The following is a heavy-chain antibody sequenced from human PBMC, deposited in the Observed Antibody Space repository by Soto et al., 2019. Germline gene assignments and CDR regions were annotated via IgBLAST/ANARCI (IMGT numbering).Heavy chain of an antibody. V-gene: IGHV4-59*08. D-gene: IGHD3-3*01. CDR3: ARHYDFWSGYYGGFDY. CDR2: IYYSGST. CDR1: GYSITSYF. Sequence: PSETMSLTCTVSGYSITSYFWTWIWQTTGKGLEWIGYIYYSGSTNYNPSLKSRVTISVDTSKNQFSLKLSSVTAADTAVYYCARHYDFWSGYYGGFDYRVQGTLVTVSS. J-gene: IGHJ4*02.